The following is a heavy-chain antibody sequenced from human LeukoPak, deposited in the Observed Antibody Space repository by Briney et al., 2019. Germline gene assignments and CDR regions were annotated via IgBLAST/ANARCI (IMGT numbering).Heavy chain of an antibody. CDR3: ARGDYYYGSGSYSLPSPVPDY. Sequence: ASVKVSCKASGYTFTGYYMHWVRQAPGQGVEWMGWINPNSGGTNYAQKFQGRVTMTRDTSISTAYMELSRLRSDDTAVYYCARGDYYYGSGSYSLPSPVPDYWGQGTLVTVSS. D-gene: IGHD3-10*01. J-gene: IGHJ4*02. CDR1: GYTFTGYY. V-gene: IGHV1-2*02. CDR2: INPNSGGT.